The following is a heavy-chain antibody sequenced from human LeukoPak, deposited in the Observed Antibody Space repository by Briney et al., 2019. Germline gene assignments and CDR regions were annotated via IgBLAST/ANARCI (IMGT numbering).Heavy chain of an antibody. D-gene: IGHD3-22*01. J-gene: IGHJ6*02. V-gene: IGHV4-59*01. CDR3: ARDSTGSSGSKYYYYGMDV. Sequence: SETLSLTCTVSGGSISSYYWSWIRQPPGKGLEWIGYIYYSGSTNYNPSLKSRVTISVDTSKNQFSLKLSSVTATDTAVYYCARDSTGSSGSKYYYYGMDVWGQGTTVTVSS. CDR2: IYYSGST. CDR1: GGSISSYY.